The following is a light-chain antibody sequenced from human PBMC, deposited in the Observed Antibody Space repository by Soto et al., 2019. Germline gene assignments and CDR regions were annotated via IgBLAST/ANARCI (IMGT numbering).Light chain of an antibody. V-gene: IGKV3-15*01. Sequence: EIVISQSPSALSVYPGERVTLSCRASQSLTRNLAWYQQKPGQAPRLLIYGASTRATGIPARFSGSGSGTDFTLTISTLQPEEFAVYYCQKYNTRPLETFGQGTKVDI. J-gene: IGKJ1*01. CDR2: GAS. CDR3: QKYNTRPLET. CDR1: QSLTRN.